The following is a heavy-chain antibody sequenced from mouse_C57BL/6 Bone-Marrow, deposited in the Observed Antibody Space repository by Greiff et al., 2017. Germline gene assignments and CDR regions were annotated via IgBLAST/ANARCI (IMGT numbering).Heavy chain of an antibody. V-gene: IGHV1-81*01. J-gene: IGHJ4*01. D-gene: IGHD1-1*01. CDR1: GYTFTSYG. CDR3: ARERVYGSSYGYAMDY. Sequence: QVQLQQSGAELARPGASVKLSCKASGYTFTSYGISWVKQRTGQGLEWIGEIYPRSGNTYYNEKFKGKATMTADKSSSTAYMELRSLTSEDSAVYFCARERVYGSSYGYAMDYWGQGTSGTVSS. CDR2: IYPRSGNT.